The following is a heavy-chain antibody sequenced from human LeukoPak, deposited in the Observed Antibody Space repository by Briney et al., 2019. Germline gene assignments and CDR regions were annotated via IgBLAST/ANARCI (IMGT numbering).Heavy chain of an antibody. Sequence: SETLSLTCAVYGGSFSGYFWSWIRQPPGKGLEWIGEINHSGSTNYNPSLKSRVTISVDTSKNQFSLKLNSVTAADTAVYYCAGPLRMTTVTTSRAFDIWGQGTMVTVSS. J-gene: IGHJ3*02. CDR3: AGPLRMTTVTTSRAFDI. D-gene: IGHD4-17*01. V-gene: IGHV4-34*01. CDR1: GGSFSGYF. CDR2: INHSGST.